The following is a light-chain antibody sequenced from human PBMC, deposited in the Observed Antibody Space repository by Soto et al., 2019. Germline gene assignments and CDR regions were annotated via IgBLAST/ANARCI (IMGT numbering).Light chain of an antibody. Sequence: DIQMTQSPSSLSASLGDRVTITCHASQDINKNLIWYQQKPGKAPKLLIYDASDLETGVPSRFSGSGSGTGFTFTISSLQPEDFATYYCQKYESLPLNFGQGTRLEIK. CDR1: QDINKN. J-gene: IGKJ5*01. V-gene: IGKV1-33*01. CDR2: DAS. CDR3: QKYESLPLN.